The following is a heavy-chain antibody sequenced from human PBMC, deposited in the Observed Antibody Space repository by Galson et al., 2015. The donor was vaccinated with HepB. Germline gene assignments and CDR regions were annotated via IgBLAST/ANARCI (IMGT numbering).Heavy chain of an antibody. CDR2: IRSNDDNT. CDR3: ARGGGWHAIDY. J-gene: IGHJ4*02. V-gene: IGHV3-23*01. CDR1: GFTLSSFG. Sequence: SLRLSCAASGFTLSSFGMSWVRQAPGKRLEWVSTIRSNDDNTYYADSVKGRFTISRDNSKSTLYLEMNSLRGDDTALYYCARGGGWHAIDYWGQGTLVTVSS. D-gene: IGHD3-10*01.